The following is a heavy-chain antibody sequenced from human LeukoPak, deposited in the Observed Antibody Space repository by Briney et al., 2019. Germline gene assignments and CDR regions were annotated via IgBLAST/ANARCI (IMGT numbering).Heavy chain of an antibody. D-gene: IGHD3-10*01. CDR3: ARVGMWSGELHNWFDP. V-gene: IGHV1-8*01. J-gene: IGHJ5*02. CDR1: GYTFTSYD. Sequence: ASVKVSCKASGYTFTSYDINWVRQATGQGLEWMGWMNPNSGNTGYAQKFQGRVTMTRNTSISTAYMELSSLRSEDTAVYYCARVGMWSGELHNWFDPWGQGTLVTVSS. CDR2: MNPNSGNT.